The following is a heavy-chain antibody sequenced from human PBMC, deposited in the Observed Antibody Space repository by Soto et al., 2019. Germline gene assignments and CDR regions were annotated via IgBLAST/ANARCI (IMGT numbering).Heavy chain of an antibody. CDR1: DYTFTSYG. V-gene: IGHV1-18*01. D-gene: IGHD3-16*02. Sequence: ASVKVSCKASDYTFTSYGVTCVRQAPGQGLECMGWVSAYTAKTNYAQKFQGRVTITADESTSTAYMELSSLRSEDTAVYYCARGAVISGEYYYYYYGMDVWGQGTTVTVSS. J-gene: IGHJ6*02. CDR3: ARGAVISGEYYYYYYGMDV. CDR2: VSAYTAKT.